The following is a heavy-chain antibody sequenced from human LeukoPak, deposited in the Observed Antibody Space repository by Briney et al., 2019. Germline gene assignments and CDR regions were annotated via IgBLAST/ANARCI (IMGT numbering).Heavy chain of an antibody. Sequence: GGSLRLSCAASGFTFSSYWMSWVRQAPGKGLEWVSSISSSSSYIYYADSVKGRFTISRDNAKNSLYLQMNSLRAEDTAVYYCARVATNALNYYFDYWGQGTLVTVSS. CDR3: ARVATNALNYYFDY. CDR1: GFTFSSYW. J-gene: IGHJ4*02. CDR2: ISSSSSYI. V-gene: IGHV3-21*01. D-gene: IGHD1-1*01.